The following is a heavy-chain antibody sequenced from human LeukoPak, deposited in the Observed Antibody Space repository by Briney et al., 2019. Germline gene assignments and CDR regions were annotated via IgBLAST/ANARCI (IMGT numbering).Heavy chain of an antibody. J-gene: IGHJ5*02. CDR1: GGTFSSYA. D-gene: IGHD2-15*01. V-gene: IGHV1-69*13. CDR2: IIPIFGTA. Sequence: ASVKVSCKASGGTFSSYAISWVRQAPGQGFEWMGGIIPIFGTANYAQKFQGRVTITADESTSTAYMELSSLRSEDTAVYYCARDQSRYCSGGSCYWFDPWGQGTLVTVSS. CDR3: ARDQSRYCSGGSCYWFDP.